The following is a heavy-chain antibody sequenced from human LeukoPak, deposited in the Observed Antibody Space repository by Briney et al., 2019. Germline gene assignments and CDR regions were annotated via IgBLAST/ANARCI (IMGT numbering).Heavy chain of an antibody. D-gene: IGHD6-6*01. J-gene: IGHJ3*02. CDR2: IKQDGNEK. V-gene: IGHV3-7*03. Sequence: PGGSLRLSCAASGFSFTSYEMSWVRQAPGKGLEWVANIKQDGNEKYYVDSVKGRFTISRDNSKNTLYLLLNSLRAEDTAVYYCAKDLREYTSSPRNAFHIWGQGTMVTVSS. CDR1: GFSFTSYE. CDR3: AKDLREYTSSPRNAFHI.